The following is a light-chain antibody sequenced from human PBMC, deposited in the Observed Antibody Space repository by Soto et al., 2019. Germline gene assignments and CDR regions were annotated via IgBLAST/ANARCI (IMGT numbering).Light chain of an antibody. CDR2: EVT. Sequence: QSALTQPASVSGSPGQSITISCTGTSSDIGIFNYVSWYQQHPGKAPKLIIYEVTNWPSGVSDRFSGSKSGSTASLNISGLQADDEADYYCSSYTSSSALGVFGGGTKVTVL. J-gene: IGLJ3*02. CDR3: SSYTSSSALGV. CDR1: SSDIGIFNY. V-gene: IGLV2-14*01.